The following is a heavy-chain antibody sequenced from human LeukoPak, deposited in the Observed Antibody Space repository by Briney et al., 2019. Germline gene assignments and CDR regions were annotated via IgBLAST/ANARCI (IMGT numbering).Heavy chain of an antibody. CDR3: AREGSLVAVAGTGAFDI. CDR1: GGTFSSYA. V-gene: IGHV1-69*06. Sequence: VKVSCKASGGTFSSYAISWVRQAPGQGLEWMGGIIPIFGTANYAQKFQGRVTTTADKSTSTAYMELSSLRSEDTAVYYCAREGSLVAVAGTGAFDIWGQGTMVTVSS. D-gene: IGHD6-19*01. J-gene: IGHJ3*02. CDR2: IIPIFGTA.